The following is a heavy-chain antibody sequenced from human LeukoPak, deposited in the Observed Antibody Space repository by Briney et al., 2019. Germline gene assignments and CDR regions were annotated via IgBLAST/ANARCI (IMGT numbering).Heavy chain of an antibody. CDR2: ISVHNGNT. V-gene: IGHV1-18*01. Sequence: GASMKVSCKASGYSFTNYGITWVRQAPGQGLEWMGWISVHNGNTKYAQNLQGRVTVTTETSTSTVYMELRSLRSDDTAVYYCAREADDILTGYYSDYWGQGTLVTVSS. J-gene: IGHJ4*02. CDR3: AREADDILTGYYSDY. D-gene: IGHD3-9*01. CDR1: GYSFTNYG.